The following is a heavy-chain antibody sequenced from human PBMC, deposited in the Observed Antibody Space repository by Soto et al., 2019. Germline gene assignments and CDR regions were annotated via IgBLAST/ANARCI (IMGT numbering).Heavy chain of an antibody. V-gene: IGHV3-30*18. CDR2: ISYDGSNK. Sequence: GGSLRLSCAASGFTFSSYGMHWVRQAPGKGLEWVAVISYDGSNKYYADSVKGRFTISRDNSKNTLYLQMNSLRAEDTAVYYCAKDHRWVDIVVVPAAMPVYYYYGMDVWGQGTTVTVSS. CDR1: GFTFSSYG. D-gene: IGHD2-2*01. CDR3: AKDHRWVDIVVVPAAMPVYYYYGMDV. J-gene: IGHJ6*02.